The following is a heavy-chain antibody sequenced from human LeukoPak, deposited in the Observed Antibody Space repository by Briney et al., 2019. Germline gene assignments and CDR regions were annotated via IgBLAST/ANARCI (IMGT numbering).Heavy chain of an antibody. V-gene: IGHV3-48*03. CDR3: ASGYSYGLDY. CDR1: GFTFSSYE. Sequence: GGSLRLSCAASGFTFSSYEMKWVRQAPGKGLEWVSYTSSSGSTVYYADSVKGRFTISRDNAKNSLYLQMNSLRAEDTAVYYCASGYSYGLDYWGQGTLVTVSS. D-gene: IGHD5-18*01. J-gene: IGHJ4*02. CDR2: TSSSGSTV.